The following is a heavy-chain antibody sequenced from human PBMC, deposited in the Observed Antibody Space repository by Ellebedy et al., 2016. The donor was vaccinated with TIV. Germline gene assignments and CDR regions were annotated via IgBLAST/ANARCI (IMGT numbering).Heavy chain of an antibody. CDR3: ARARGVIAENFDF. CDR1: GYTFTTYY. Sequence: AASVKVSCKASGYTFTTYYMHWVRQAPGQGLEWMGITNPSGGSTTYAQKLQGRVTMTRDTSTSTVYMELSSLRSEDTAVFYCARARGVIAENFDFWGQGTLVTVSS. J-gene: IGHJ4*02. CDR2: TNPSGGST. D-gene: IGHD3-10*01. V-gene: IGHV1-46*04.